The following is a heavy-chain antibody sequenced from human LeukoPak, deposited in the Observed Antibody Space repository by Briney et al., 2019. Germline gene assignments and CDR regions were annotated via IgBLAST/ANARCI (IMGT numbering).Heavy chain of an antibody. J-gene: IGHJ3*02. V-gene: IGHV3-21*01. CDR2: ISSSSSYI. CDR1: GFTFSSYW. CDR3: ARGQSPDAFDI. Sequence: GGSLRLSCSASGFTFSSYWMNWVRQAPGKGLEWVSSISSSSSYIYYADSVKGRFTISRDNAKNSLYLQMNSLRAEDTAVYYCARGQSPDAFDIWGQGTMVTVSS.